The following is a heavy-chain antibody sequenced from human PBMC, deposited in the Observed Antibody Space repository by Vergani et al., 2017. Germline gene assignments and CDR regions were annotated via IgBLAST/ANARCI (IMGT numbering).Heavy chain of an antibody. D-gene: IGHD6-13*01. J-gene: IGHJ6*02. CDR2: ISAYNGNT. V-gene: IGHV1-18*01. CDR1: GYTFTSYG. Sequence: QVQLVQSGAEVKKPGASVKVSCKASGYTFTSYGISWVRQAPGQGLEWMGWISAYNGNTNYAQKLQGRVTMTTDTSTSTAYMELRSLRSDDTAVYYCARELCRAAAGICGGMDVWGQGTTVTVSS. CDR3: ARELCRAAAGICGGMDV.